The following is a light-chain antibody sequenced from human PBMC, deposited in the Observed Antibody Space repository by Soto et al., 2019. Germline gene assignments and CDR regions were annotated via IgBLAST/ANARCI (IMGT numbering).Light chain of an antibody. CDR2: GAS. V-gene: IGKV1-39*01. J-gene: IGKJ1*01. CDR3: QQSYSTLWT. CDR1: QTISTY. Sequence: DIQMTQSPPTLSASVGDRVTITCRASQTISTYLAWYQQKPGEAPNLLIFGASTLQSGVPSRFSGSGSGTDFTLTISSLQPEDFATYYCQQSYSTLWTFGQGTKVDIK.